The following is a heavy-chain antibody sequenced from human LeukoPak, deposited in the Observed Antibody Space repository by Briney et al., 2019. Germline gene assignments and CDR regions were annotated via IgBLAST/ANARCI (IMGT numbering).Heavy chain of an antibody. V-gene: IGHV4-39*07. J-gene: IGHJ4*02. Sequence: SETLSLTCTVSGGSISGSNNSWGWIRQPPGKGLEWIGNLYYTGSTYYNPSLKSRVTISVDTSKNQFSLKLSSVTAADTAVYYCARVREQWLVPNFDYWGQGTLVTVSS. D-gene: IGHD6-19*01. CDR1: GGSISGSNNS. CDR3: ARVREQWLVPNFDY. CDR2: LYYTGST.